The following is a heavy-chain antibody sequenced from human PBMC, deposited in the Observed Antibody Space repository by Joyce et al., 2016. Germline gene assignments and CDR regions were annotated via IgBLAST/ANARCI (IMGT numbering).Heavy chain of an antibody. Sequence: GGGLVQPGRSLRLSCAASGFTFDEYAMHWVRQGPGKGLEWVSGMSWNSGSIGYADSVKGRFTISRDNAKNSLYLQMNSLRAEDTALYYCAKDARSGYSSGWYDYWGQGTLVTVSS. J-gene: IGHJ4*02. D-gene: IGHD6-19*01. CDR3: AKDARSGYSSGWYDY. V-gene: IGHV3-9*01. CDR2: MSWNSGSI. CDR1: GFTFDEYA.